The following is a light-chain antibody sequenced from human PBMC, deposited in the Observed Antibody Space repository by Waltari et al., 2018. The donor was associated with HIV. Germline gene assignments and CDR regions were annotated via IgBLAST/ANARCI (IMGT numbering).Light chain of an antibody. J-gene: IGLJ2*01. CDR2: DVS. V-gene: IGLV2-11*01. Sequence: QSALTQPRSVSGSPGQSVTISCTGTNRDVGAYNYFPWYQEHPGKAPKVIIYDVSQRPSGVPDRISGSKSGNTASLTISGLQADDEADYYCCSHADTSAFVFGGGTKVTVL. CDR3: CSHADTSAFV. CDR1: NRDVGAYNY.